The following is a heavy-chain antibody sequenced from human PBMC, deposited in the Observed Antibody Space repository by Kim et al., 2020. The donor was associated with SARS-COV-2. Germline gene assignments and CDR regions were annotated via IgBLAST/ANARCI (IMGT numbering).Heavy chain of an antibody. CDR1: GGSFSGYY. CDR2: INHSGST. CDR3: ARGVGAAGVVVVVAATRGVPEFAY. D-gene: IGHD2-15*01. J-gene: IGHJ4*02. V-gene: IGHV4-34*01. Sequence: SETLSLTCAVYGGSFSGYYWSWIRQPPGKGLEWIGEINHSGSTNYNPSLKSRVTISVDTSKNQFSLKLSSVTAADTAVYYCARGVGAAGVVVVVAATRGVPEFAYWGQGTLVTVSS.